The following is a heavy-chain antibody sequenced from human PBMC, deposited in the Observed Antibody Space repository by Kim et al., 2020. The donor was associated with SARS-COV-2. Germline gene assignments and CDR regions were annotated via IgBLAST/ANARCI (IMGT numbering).Heavy chain of an antibody. CDR2: INHSGST. D-gene: IGHD6-19*01. J-gene: IGHJ6*02. CDR1: GGSFSGYY. V-gene: IGHV4-34*01. Sequence: SETLSLTCAVYGGSFSGYYWSWIRQPPGKGLEWIGEINHSGSTNYNPSLKSRVTISVDTSKNQFSLKLSSVTAADTAVYYCARGRIAVAGTLWYYYYYGMDVWGQGTTVTVSS. CDR3: ARGRIAVAGTLWYYYYYGMDV.